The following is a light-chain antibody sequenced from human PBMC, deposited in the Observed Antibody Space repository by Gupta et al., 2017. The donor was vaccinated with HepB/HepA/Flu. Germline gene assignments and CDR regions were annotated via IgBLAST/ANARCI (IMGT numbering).Light chain of an antibody. V-gene: IGKV2-30*01. J-gene: IGKJ1*01. CDR1: QSLVYNDANTS. Sequence: DVVLTQSPLSLPGTLGEPASVSCRSSQSLVYNDANTSLNWFQQTPGQSPRRLSYEVSNRDSGVPERFRGSGSATHFTLKISRVEAEDVGVYYCMQGTHWPPTFGQGTKVEI. CDR3: MQGTHWPPT. CDR2: EVS.